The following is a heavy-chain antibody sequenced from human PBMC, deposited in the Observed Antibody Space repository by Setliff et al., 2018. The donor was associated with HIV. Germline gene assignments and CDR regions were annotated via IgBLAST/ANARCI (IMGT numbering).Heavy chain of an antibody. Sequence: PSETLSLTCSVSGGSVGSGSYYWSWIRQSPGKGLEWLGYTYYSGSTTYNPSLRSRVTISIDTSKNQFSLNQRSVTAADTAVYYCARDPPGYGDSKDYWGQGKLVTVSS. CDR2: TYYSGST. V-gene: IGHV4-61*01. J-gene: IGHJ4*02. D-gene: IGHD4-17*01. CDR1: GGSVGSGSYY. CDR3: ARDPPGYGDSKDY.